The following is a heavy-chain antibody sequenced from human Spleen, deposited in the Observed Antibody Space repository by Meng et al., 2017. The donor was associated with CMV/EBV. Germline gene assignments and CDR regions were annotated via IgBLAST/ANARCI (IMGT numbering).Heavy chain of an antibody. CDR3: ARDPSDYDFWSGYYHDY. Sequence: GESLKISCAASGFTFDDYTMHWVRQAPGKGLEWVSLISWDGGSTYYADSVKGRFTISRDNAKNSLYLQMNSLRAEDTAVYYCARDPSDYDFWSGYYHDYWGQGTLVTVSS. CDR1: GFTFDDYT. V-gene: IGHV3-43*01. CDR2: ISWDGGST. D-gene: IGHD3-3*01. J-gene: IGHJ4*02.